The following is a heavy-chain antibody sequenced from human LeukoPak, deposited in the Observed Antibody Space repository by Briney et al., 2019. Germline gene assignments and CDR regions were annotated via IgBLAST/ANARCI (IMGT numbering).Heavy chain of an antibody. D-gene: IGHD3-10*01. CDR1: GGSISSGGYY. CDR2: ISYTGST. V-gene: IGHV4-31*03. J-gene: IGHJ4*02. Sequence: RSSETLSLTCTVSGGSISSGGYYWSWIRQHPGKGLEWIGYISYTGSTYYNPSHKSRVTISVDTSKNQFSLRLSSVTAADTAVYLCARYVVYGSGKYYFDYWGQGSLVTVSS. CDR3: ARYVVYGSGKYYFDY.